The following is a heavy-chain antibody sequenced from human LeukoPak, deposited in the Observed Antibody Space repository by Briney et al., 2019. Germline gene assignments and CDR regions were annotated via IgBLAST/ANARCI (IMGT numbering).Heavy chain of an antibody. V-gene: IGHV3-48*03. CDR1: GSSFSTYE. Sequence: GGSLRLSCAASGSSFSTYEMNWVRQAPGKGPEWLSYIGGTDDTIYYADSVKGRFTISRDNAENSLYLQMHSLRAEDTAIYYCARTPYYGSGSPYFDYWGQGTLVTVSS. CDR2: IGGTDDTI. CDR3: ARTPYYGSGSPYFDY. J-gene: IGHJ4*02. D-gene: IGHD3-10*01.